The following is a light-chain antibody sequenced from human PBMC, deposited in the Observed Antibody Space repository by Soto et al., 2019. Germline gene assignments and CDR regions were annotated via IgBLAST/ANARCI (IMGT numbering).Light chain of an antibody. CDR3: SSYAGSNNVV. J-gene: IGLJ2*01. CDR1: SSDVGGYNY. Sequence: QSALTRPPSASGSPGQSVTISCTGTSSDVGGYNYVSWYQQHPGKAPKLMIYEVSKRPSGVPDRFSGSKSGNTASLTVSGLQAEDEADYYCSSYAGSNNVVFGGGTKLTVL. CDR2: EVS. V-gene: IGLV2-8*01.